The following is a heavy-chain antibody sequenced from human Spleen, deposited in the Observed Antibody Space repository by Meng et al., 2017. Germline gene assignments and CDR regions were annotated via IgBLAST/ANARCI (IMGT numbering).Heavy chain of an antibody. CDR3: ARDVRGGAFDI. CDR1: GFTFSDYY. Sequence: GESLKISCAASGFTFSDYYMNWVRQAPGKGLEWVANIKEDGGAKFYVDSVKGRFTISRDNANPSLDLQMNSVTAEDTALYYCARDVRGGAFDIWGQGTMVTVSS. D-gene: IGHD2/OR15-2a*01. J-gene: IGHJ3*02. CDR2: IKEDGGAK. V-gene: IGHV3-7*01.